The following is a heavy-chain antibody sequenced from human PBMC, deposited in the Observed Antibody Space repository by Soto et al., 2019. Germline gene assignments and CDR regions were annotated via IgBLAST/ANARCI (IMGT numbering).Heavy chain of an antibody. CDR1: GGTFSSYT. D-gene: IGHD3-10*01. V-gene: IGHV1-69*04. CDR3: ARDNRNYYCLGSCSERGLGYRMHV. Sequence: ASVKVSCKASGGTFSSYTISWVLQAPGQGLEWMGRIIPILGIANYAQKFQGRVTITADKSTSTAYMELSSLRSEDTAVYYCARDNRNYYCLGSCSERGLGYRMHVWGHASTVTDSS. J-gene: IGHJ6*02. CDR2: IIPILGIA.